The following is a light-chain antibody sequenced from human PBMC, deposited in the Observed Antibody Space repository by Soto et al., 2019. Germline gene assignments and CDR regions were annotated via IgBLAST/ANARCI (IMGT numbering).Light chain of an antibody. CDR2: DAS. V-gene: IGKV3-11*01. J-gene: IGKJ1*01. CDR3: QQRSNWPRT. CDR1: QSVSSY. Sequence: EIVFTQSPATLSLSPGERATLSCRASQSVSSYLAWYQQKPGQAPRLLIYDASNRATGIAARFSGSGSGTDFTLTISSLEPEDFAVYYCQQRSNWPRTFGQGTKVEI.